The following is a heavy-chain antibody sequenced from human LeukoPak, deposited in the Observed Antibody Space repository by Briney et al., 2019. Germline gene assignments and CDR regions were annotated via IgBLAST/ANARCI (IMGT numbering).Heavy chain of an antibody. CDR1: GDSISGYY. J-gene: IGHJ6*03. V-gene: IGHV4-59*01. CDR3: ARTTEGGYTYDYFYYYYMDV. D-gene: IGHD5-18*01. CDR2: IYYSGST. Sequence: SETLSLTCTVSGDSISGYYWSWLRQPPGKGLEWIGYIYYSGSTNYNTSLKRRATISVDTSKNQFSLKLSSVTAADTAVYYCARTTEGGYTYDYFYYYYMDVWGKGTTVTISS.